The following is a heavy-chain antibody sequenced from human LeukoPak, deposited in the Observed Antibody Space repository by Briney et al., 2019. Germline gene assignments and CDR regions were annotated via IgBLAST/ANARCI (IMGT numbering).Heavy chain of an antibody. V-gene: IGHV1-69*04. J-gene: IGHJ4*02. CDR3: ARVSGSGNYPGT. CDR2: IIPILGIA. Sequence: ASVKVSCKASGGTFSSYAISWVRQAPGQGLEWMGRIIPILGIANYAQKFQGRVTITADESTSTAYMELSSLRSEDTAVYYCARVSGSGNYPGTWGQGTLVTVSS. D-gene: IGHD1-26*01. CDR1: GGTFSSYA.